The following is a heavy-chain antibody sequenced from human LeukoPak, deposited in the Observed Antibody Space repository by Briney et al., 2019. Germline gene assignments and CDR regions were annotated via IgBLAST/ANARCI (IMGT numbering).Heavy chain of an antibody. CDR1: GGTFSSYA. D-gene: IGHD3-16*01. CDR3: ATPGGGVFYYYGMDV. V-gene: IGHV1-69*13. Sequence: ASVKVSCKASGGTFSSYAISWVRQAPGQGLEWMGGIIPIFGTANYAQKFQGRVTITADESTSTAYMELSSLRSEDTAVYYCATPGGGVFYYYGMDVWGKGTTVTVSS. J-gene: IGHJ6*04. CDR2: IIPIFGTA.